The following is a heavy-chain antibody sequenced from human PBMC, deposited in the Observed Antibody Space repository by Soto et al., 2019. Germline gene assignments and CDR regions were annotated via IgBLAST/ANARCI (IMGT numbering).Heavy chain of an antibody. Sequence: QLQLQESGPGLVKPSETLSLTCTVSGGSISSSNYHWGWIRQPPGKGLEWIATIYYSGGAYYNPSLKSRVTISVDTSKYQFSLKLSSVTAADTAVYYCARRLGYCTSTSCSFWFDPWGQGTLVTVSS. J-gene: IGHJ5*02. CDR3: ARRLGYCTSTSCSFWFDP. D-gene: IGHD2-2*01. V-gene: IGHV4-39*01. CDR1: GGSISSSNYH. CDR2: IYYSGGA.